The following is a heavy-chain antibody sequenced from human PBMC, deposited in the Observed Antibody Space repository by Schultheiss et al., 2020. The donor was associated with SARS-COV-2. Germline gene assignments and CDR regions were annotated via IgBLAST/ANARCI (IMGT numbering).Heavy chain of an antibody. Sequence: GESLKISCSASGFTFSDYGMHWVRQAPGKTLEYVSAITYDGGRTYYADSVKGRFIISRDNYKNTLYLQMNSLRAEDTAKYYCAKDRYGVGYFDFWGQGTLVTVSS. CDR2: ITYDGGRT. CDR1: GFTFSDYG. J-gene: IGHJ4*02. CDR3: AKDRYGVGYFDF. V-gene: IGHV3-64*04. D-gene: IGHD4-17*01.